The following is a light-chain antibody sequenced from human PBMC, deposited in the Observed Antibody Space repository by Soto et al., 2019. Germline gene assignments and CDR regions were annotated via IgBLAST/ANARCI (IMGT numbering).Light chain of an antibody. V-gene: IGKV3-20*01. J-gene: IGKJ4*01. CDR2: GAS. Sequence: VVTHSIGTLSLSRGEGATLSPRAGQRASSEYLAWYQQRPGQAPGLLFYGASSRATGIPARFSGSGSGTDFTLTIRALEPEDFAVYYCQQLSRYPLTFGGGTRVEIK. CDR1: QRASSEY. CDR3: QQLSRYPLT.